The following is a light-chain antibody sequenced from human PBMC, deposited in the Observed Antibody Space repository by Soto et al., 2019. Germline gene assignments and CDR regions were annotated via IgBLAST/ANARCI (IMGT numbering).Light chain of an antibody. CDR3: EQYKNWPPLT. CDR1: QSVSYN. CDR2: GAF. Sequence: EIGMTQSPATLSVSPGETATLSCRASQSVSYNLAWYQQKPGQGPRLLIYGAFTRATGIPARFSGSGSGTEFTLAISSLQSEDFAVYYCEQYKNWPPLTFGGGTEVEIK. J-gene: IGKJ4*01. V-gene: IGKV3-15*01.